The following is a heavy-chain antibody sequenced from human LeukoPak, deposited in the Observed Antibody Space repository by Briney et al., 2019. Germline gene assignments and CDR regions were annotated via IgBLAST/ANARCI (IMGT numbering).Heavy chain of an antibody. Sequence: ASVKVSCKASGYTFTSYGISWVRQAPGQGLEWMGWISAYNGNTNYAQRLQGRVTMTTDTSTSTAYMELRSLRSDDTAVYYCARANRFRFSSGWYDYWGQGTLVTVSS. D-gene: IGHD6-19*01. CDR2: ISAYNGNT. CDR3: ARANRFRFSSGWYDY. J-gene: IGHJ4*02. CDR1: GYTFTSYG. V-gene: IGHV1-18*01.